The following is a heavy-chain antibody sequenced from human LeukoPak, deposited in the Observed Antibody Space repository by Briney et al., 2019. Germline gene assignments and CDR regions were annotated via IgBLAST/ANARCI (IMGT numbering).Heavy chain of an antibody. J-gene: IGHJ5*02. CDR3: ARHEGSQYSGYDRSWSDP. D-gene: IGHD5-12*01. CDR1: GSTFTSYS. Sequence: ASVTLSCKASGSTFTSYSISWVRQATGQGLEWMGGIIAYNGNTNYAQKLQGRVTMTTDTSTSTAYMELRSLRSDDTAVYYCARHEGSQYSGYDRSWSDPSGPGTLVTVSS. V-gene: IGHV1-18*01. CDR2: IIAYNGNT.